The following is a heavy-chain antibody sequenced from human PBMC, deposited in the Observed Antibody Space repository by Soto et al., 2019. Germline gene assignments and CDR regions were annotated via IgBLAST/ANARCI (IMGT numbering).Heavy chain of an antibody. CDR3: ARRYGSAFDI. Sequence: SETLSLTCTVSGGSISSYYWIWIRQPPGKGLEWIGYIFYSGSTNYNPSLKSRVTISVDTSKNQFSLKLSSVTAADTAVYYCARRYGSAFDIWGHGTMVTVSS. CDR1: GGSISSYY. J-gene: IGHJ3*02. V-gene: IGHV4-59*01. D-gene: IGHD4-17*01. CDR2: IFYSGST.